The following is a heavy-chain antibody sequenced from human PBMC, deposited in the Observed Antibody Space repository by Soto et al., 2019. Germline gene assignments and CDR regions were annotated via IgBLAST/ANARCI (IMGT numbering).Heavy chain of an antibody. Sequence: QVQLVESGGGVVQPGRSLRLSCAASGFTFSSYAMHWVRQAPGKGLEWVAVISYDGSNKYYADSVKGRFTISRDNSKNTLYLQMNSLRAEDTAVYYCARAFSRGGPFDPWGQGTLVTVSS. V-gene: IGHV3-30-3*01. J-gene: IGHJ5*02. CDR3: ARAFSRGGPFDP. D-gene: IGHD3-10*01. CDR1: GFTFSSYA. CDR2: ISYDGSNK.